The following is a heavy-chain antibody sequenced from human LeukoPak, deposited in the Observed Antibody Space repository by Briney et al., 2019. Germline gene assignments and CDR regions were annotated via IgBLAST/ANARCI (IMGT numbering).Heavy chain of an antibody. CDR1: GFSISNYW. J-gene: IGHJ6*02. CDR3: ARDSPRIVSSNPTLFYYYYGMDV. V-gene: IGHV3-7*01. D-gene: IGHD4-11*01. Sequence: PGGSLRLSCAASGFSISNYWMNWVRQAPGKGLEWVANIKQDGSEKNYVDSVKGRFTISRDNAKNSLILQMNSLRDEDTAVYYCARDSPRIVSSNPTLFYYYYGMDVWGQGTTVTVSS. CDR2: IKQDGSEK.